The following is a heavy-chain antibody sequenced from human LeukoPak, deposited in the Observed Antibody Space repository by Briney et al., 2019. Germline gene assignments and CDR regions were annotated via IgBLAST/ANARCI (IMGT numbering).Heavy chain of an antibody. D-gene: IGHD3-22*01. CDR2: IKQDGSEK. CDR3: ARVLHKRNYDSGVYYGY. J-gene: IGHJ4*02. V-gene: IGHV3-7*04. Sequence: GGSLRPSCAASGFTFSSYWMSWVRQAPGKGLEWVANIKQDGSEKYYVDSVKGRFTISRDNAKSSLYLQMNSLRAEDTAVYYCARVLHKRNYDSGVYYGYWGQGTLVTVSS. CDR1: GFTFSSYW.